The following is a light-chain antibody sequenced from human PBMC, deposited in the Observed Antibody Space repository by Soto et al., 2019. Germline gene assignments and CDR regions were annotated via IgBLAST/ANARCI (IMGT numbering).Light chain of an antibody. V-gene: IGLV2-14*01. CDR2: EVS. J-gene: IGLJ2*01. CDR1: SSDVGSYNY. Sequence: QSALTQPASVSGSPGQSITISCTGTSSDVGSYNYVSWYQQHPGKAPKLMIYEVSNRPSGLSNRFSGSKSGNTASLTISGLQAEDEADYYCTSYTSSTTVVFGGGTMVTVL. CDR3: TSYTSSTTVV.